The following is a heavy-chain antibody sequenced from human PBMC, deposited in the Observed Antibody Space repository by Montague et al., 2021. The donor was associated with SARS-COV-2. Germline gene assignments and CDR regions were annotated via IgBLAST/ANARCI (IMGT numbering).Heavy chain of an antibody. V-gene: IGHV4-59*11. D-gene: IGHD3-10*01. J-gene: IGHJ5*02. CDR1: GGSMSDHY. CDR2: IYYSGGI. CDR3: ARAVSVRRAVNWFDP. Sequence: SETLSLTCTVSGGSMSDHYWSWIRQPPGKGREWLAYIYYSGGINSNASLKSRVTMSVDTSKNQFSLKLTSVTAADTAVYYCARAVSVRRAVNWFDPWGQGTLVTVSS.